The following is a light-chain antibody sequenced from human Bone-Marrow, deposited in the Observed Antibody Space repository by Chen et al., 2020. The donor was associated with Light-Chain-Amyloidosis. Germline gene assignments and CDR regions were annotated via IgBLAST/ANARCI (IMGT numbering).Light chain of an antibody. Sequence: DVVLTQSPLSLPVTLGQPASISCRSPRSVMGSDGNALLSWFQQRPGQSPRRLIDKVSNRDSGVPDRFSGSGSGTDFTLRISRVEAEDVGVYYCMQYTHWPHTFGQGTTLEIK. CDR3: MQYTHWPHT. CDR2: KVS. J-gene: IGKJ2*01. CDR1: RSVMGSDGNAL. V-gene: IGKV2-30*01.